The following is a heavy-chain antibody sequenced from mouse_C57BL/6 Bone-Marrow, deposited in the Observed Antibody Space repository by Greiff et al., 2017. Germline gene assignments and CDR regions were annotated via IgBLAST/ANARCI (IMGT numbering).Heavy chain of an antibody. J-gene: IGHJ3*01. CDR3: AREWAY. D-gene: IGHD1-3*01. CDR1: GYTFTSYG. Sequence: QVQLQQSGAELARPGASVKLSCNASGYTFTSYGISWVKQRTRQGLEWIGEIYPRRGNTYYNEKFKGKATLTADKSSSTAYMELRSLTSEDSAVYLCAREWAYWGKGTLVTVSA. CDR2: IYPRRGNT. V-gene: IGHV1-81*01.